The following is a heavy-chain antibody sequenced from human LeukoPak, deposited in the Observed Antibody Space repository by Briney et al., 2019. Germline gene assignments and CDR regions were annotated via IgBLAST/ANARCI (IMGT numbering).Heavy chain of an antibody. CDR2: IIPTFGTA. V-gene: IGHV1-69*01. CDR3: AREHIFERSRVDY. Sequence: GSSVKVSCKASGGTFSSYAISWVRQAPGQGLEWMGGIIPTFGTANYAQKFQGRVTITADESTSTAYMELSSLRSDDTAVYFCAREHIFERSRVDYWGQGTLVTVSS. D-gene: IGHD2-21*01. CDR1: GGTFSSYA. J-gene: IGHJ4*02.